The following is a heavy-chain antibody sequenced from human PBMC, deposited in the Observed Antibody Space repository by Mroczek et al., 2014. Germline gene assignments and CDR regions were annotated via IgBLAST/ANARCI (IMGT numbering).Heavy chain of an antibody. V-gene: IGHV4-31*03. CDR2: IYYSGST. D-gene: IGHD6-19*01. CDR3: ARGDSGYSSGWLADY. CDR1: GGSISSGGYY. Sequence: QVQLQESGPGLVKPSQTLSLTCTVSGGSISSGGYYWSWIRQHPGKGLEWIGYIYYSGSTYYNPSLKSRVTISVDTSKNQFSLKLSSVTAADTAVYYCARGDSGYSSGWLADYWGQGTLVTVSS. J-gene: IGHJ4*02.